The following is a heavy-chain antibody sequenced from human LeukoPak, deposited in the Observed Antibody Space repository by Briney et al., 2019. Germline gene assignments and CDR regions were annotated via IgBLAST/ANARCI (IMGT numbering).Heavy chain of an antibody. D-gene: IGHD3-3*01. CDR2: IYPGGSII. CDR3: ACRRYYDTWSDP. Sequence: GGSLKISCKGFGNSFTNYWIGWVRQMPGKGLEWMGIIYPGGSIIHYSPSFQGQVTISADKSIGTAYLQWTSLKDSDSAMYYCACRRYYDTWSDPWGQGTLVTVSS. J-gene: IGHJ5*02. V-gene: IGHV5-51*01. CDR1: GNSFTNYW.